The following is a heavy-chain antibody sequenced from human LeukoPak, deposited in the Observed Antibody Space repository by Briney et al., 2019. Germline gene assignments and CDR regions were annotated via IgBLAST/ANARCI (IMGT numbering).Heavy chain of an antibody. D-gene: IGHD3-3*01. V-gene: IGHV1-18*01. CDR1: GYTFSSYG. Sequence: ASVKVSCKASGYTFSSYGINWLRQAPGQGLEWMGWINAYNGDTKYAQNLQGRVTMSTDTSTSTGYMELRSLRFDDTAVYYCARSRFSDSWGQGTLVTVSS. CDR3: ARSRFSDS. J-gene: IGHJ4*02. CDR2: INAYNGDT.